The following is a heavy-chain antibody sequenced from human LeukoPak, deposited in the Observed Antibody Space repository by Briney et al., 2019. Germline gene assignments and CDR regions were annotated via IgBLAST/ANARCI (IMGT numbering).Heavy chain of an antibody. V-gene: IGHV4-59*13. J-gene: IGHJ4*02. CDR2: TYYNGIT. D-gene: IGHD6-13*01. Sequence: SETLSLTCTVSGGSFNDYYWRRIRQPPGKGREGIGYTYYNGITKYNPSLKSRVTISVDTSKNQFSLKLSSVTAADTAVYYCARDVTPRSGWYYFDYWGRGTLVTVSS. CDR3: ARDVTPRSGWYYFDY. CDR1: GGSFNDYY.